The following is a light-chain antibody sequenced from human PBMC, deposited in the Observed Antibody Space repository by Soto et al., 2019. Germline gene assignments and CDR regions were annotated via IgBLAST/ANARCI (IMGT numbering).Light chain of an antibody. J-gene: IGKJ5*01. V-gene: IGKV3-15*01. CDR1: QSVSSN. CDR2: GAS. CDR3: QQRMNWPLT. Sequence: EIVMTQSPATLSVSPGERATLSCRASQSVSSNLAWYQQKPGQAPRLLIYGASTRATGIPARFSGSGSGTDFTLTISSLEPEDFAVYYCQQRMNWPLTFGQGTRLENK.